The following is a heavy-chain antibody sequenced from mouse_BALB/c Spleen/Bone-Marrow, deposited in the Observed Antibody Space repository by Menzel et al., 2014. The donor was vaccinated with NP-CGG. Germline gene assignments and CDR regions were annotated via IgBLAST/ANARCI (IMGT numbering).Heavy chain of an antibody. V-gene: IGHV1-9*01. J-gene: IGHJ3*01. CDR2: ILPGSGST. Sequence: VQLQESGAELLKPGASVEISCKATGYTFSSYWVEWVKQRPGHGLEWIGEILPGSGSTNYNEKFKGKATFTADTSSNTAYMQLSSFTIEDSAVYYCARRGSAGACWGQGTLVKVSA. CDR3: ARRGSAGAC. D-gene: IGHD3-1*01. CDR1: GYTFSSYW.